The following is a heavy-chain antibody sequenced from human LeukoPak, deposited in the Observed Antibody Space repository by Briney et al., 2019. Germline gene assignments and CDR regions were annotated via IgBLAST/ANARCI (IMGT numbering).Heavy chain of an antibody. J-gene: IGHJ6*04. CDR3: SRASDFWSGYYDV. Sequence: PGGSLRLSCAASGFTFSSYDMHWVRQATGKGLECGSAIGTAGDTYYPGSVKSRVTISREHFKNSLYLQMHRLGAGDTAVYYCSRASDFWSGYYDVWVEGRKVTVCS. CDR2: IGTAGDT. CDR1: GFTFSSYD. V-gene: IGHV3-13*01. D-gene: IGHD3-3*01.